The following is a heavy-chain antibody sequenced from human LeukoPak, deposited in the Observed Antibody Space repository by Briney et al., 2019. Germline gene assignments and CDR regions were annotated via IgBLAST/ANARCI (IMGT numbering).Heavy chain of an antibody. V-gene: IGHV3-23*01. J-gene: IGHJ4*02. Sequence: PGGSLRLSCAASGFTFSSYAMSWVRQAPGKGLEWVSAISGSGGSTYYADSVKGRFTISRDNSKNTLCLQMNSLRAEDTAVYYCAKCGYSYGHGYFDYWGQGTLVTVSS. CDR2: ISGSGGST. CDR3: AKCGYSYGHGYFDY. CDR1: GFTFSSYA. D-gene: IGHD5-18*01.